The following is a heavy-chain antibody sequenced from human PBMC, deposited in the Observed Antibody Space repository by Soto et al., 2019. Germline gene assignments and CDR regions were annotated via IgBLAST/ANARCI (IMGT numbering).Heavy chain of an antibody. CDR1: GFSLTTSGVG. J-gene: IGHJ4*02. V-gene: IGHV2-5*02. D-gene: IGHD6-19*01. Sequence: QITLKESGPPLVKPTQTLMLTCTFSGFSLTTSGVGVGWIRQPPGKALEWLALLYWDDDNQYSPSLRNRLTLTKDTSKNQVVLTMTNMDPVDTATYYCAHGSGWLFDYWGQGTLVTVSS. CDR2: LYWDDDN. CDR3: AHGSGWLFDY.